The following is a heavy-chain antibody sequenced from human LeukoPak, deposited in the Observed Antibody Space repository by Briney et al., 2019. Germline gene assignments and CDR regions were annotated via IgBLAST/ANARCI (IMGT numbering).Heavy chain of an antibody. D-gene: IGHD3-10*01. Sequence: GESLKISCKGSGYSFTDYWIAWVRQMPGKGLEWMGSIYPGDSDTRYSPSFQGQVTFSADKSISTAYLQWSSLRASDTAIYYCARQCCRGASPGFDPWGQGTQATVSS. V-gene: IGHV5-51*01. J-gene: IGHJ5*02. CDR3: ARQCCRGASPGFDP. CDR2: IYPGDSDT. CDR1: GYSFTDYW.